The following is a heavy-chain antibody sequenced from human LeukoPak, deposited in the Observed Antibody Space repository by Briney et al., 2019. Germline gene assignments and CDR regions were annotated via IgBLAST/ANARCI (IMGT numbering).Heavy chain of an antibody. D-gene: IGHD5-12*01. CDR3: AKDMSGNDMYYFDY. J-gene: IGHJ4*02. CDR2: ISVSGGST. CDR1: GFTFSSHA. Sequence: PGGSLRLSCVASGFTFSSHAMSWVRQAPGKGLEWVSAISVSGGSTNCADSVKGRFTISRDNSGNMVYLQMNSLRAEDTAVYYCAKDMSGNDMYYFDYWGQGTLDTVSS. V-gene: IGHV3-23*01.